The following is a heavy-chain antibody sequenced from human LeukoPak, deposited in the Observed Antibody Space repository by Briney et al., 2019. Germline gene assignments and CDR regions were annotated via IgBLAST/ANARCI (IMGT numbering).Heavy chain of an antibody. CDR2: IYYSGST. J-gene: IGHJ4*02. CDR3: AREGVTTGYFDY. CDR1: GGSISSGGYY. Sequence: TLSLTCTVSGGSISSGGYYWSWIRQHPGKGLEWIGYIYYSGSTYYNPSLKSRVTISVDTSKNQFSLKLSSVTAADTAVYYCAREGVTTGYFDYWGQGTLVTVSS. D-gene: IGHD1-14*01. V-gene: IGHV4-31*03.